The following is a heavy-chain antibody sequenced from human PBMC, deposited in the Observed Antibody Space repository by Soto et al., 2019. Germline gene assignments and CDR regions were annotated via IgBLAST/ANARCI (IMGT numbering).Heavy chain of an antibody. J-gene: IGHJ6*02. Sequence: PSETLSLTCTVSGGSISNYYWTWIRQPPGKGLEWVSVIYSGGSTYYADSVKGRFTISRDNSKNTLYLQMNSLRAEDTAVYYCARDLGSRLVKRYYGMDVWGQGTTVTVSS. CDR1: GGSISNYY. D-gene: IGHD3-9*01. CDR2: IYSGGST. V-gene: IGHV3-66*01. CDR3: ARDLGSRLVKRYYGMDV.